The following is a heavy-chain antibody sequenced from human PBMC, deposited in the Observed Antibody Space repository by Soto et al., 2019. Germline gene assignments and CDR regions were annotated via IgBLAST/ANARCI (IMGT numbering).Heavy chain of an antibody. CDR1: GYTFSNFW. Sequence: PGESLKISCQCSGYTFSNFWIAWVRQLPGKGLEWMGIIYPGDYETRYSPSFHGKVTISADRSIGTAYLQWSSLEASDSAFYFCARSPRSSPYLDYWGQRALVTV. D-gene: IGHD6-13*01. CDR3: ARSPRSSPYLDY. CDR2: IYPGDYET. V-gene: IGHV5-51*01. J-gene: IGHJ4*02.